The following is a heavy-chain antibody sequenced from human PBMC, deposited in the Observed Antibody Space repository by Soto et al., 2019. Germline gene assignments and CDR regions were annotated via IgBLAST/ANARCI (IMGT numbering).Heavy chain of an antibody. Sequence: GGSLRLSCAASGFTFSDYAMSWVRQAPGKGLGWVSAISSSGDHTFYADSVKGRFTISRDNSKNTLYLQVNSLRAEDTAVYYCAKLLRPGLQFFDFWGQGTLVTVSS. V-gene: IGHV3-23*01. D-gene: IGHD4-4*01. J-gene: IGHJ4*02. CDR3: AKLLRPGLQFFDF. CDR2: ISSSGDHT. CDR1: GFTFSDYA.